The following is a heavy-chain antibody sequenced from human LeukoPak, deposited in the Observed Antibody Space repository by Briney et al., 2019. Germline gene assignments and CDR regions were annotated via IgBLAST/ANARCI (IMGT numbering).Heavy chain of an antibody. Sequence: GASVKVSCKASGGTFSSYAISWVRQAPGQGLEWMGGIIPIFGTANYAQKFQGRVTITADESMSTAYMELSSLRSEDTAVYYCARGAPYSNDAFDIWGQGTMVTVSS. CDR1: GGTFSSYA. D-gene: IGHD4-11*01. CDR3: ARGAPYSNDAFDI. V-gene: IGHV1-69*01. J-gene: IGHJ3*02. CDR2: IIPIFGTA.